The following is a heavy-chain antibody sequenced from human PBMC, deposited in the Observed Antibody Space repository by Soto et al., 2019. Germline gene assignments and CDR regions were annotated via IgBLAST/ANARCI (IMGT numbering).Heavy chain of an antibody. V-gene: IGHV3-11*01. Sequence: PGGSLRPSCAASGFTFSDFYMTWIRQAPGEGLEWVSSITASGGAIYYAESVKGRFTSSRDNAKNSLSLRIDSLRVEGGAVYFSAKISYPGYFPHWGQGTLVTVSS. J-gene: IGHJ1*01. CDR1: GFTFSDFY. CDR2: ITASGGAI. CDR3: AKISYPGYFPH.